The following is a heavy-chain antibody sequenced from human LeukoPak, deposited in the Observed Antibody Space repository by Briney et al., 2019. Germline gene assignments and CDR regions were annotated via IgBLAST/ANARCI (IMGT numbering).Heavy chain of an antibody. D-gene: IGHD1-1*01. CDR3: AIDVQDDLDY. V-gene: IGHV3-23*01. Sequence: GGSLRLACAASGFAFSTYVMKWVRQAPGKGLQWISTIDRAGSSDTHYAESVKGRFTISRDNSKNTLYLQMNSLRAEDTAVYYCAIDVQDDLDYWGQGTHVTVSS. CDR2: IDRAGSSDT. CDR1: GFAFSTYV. J-gene: IGHJ4*02.